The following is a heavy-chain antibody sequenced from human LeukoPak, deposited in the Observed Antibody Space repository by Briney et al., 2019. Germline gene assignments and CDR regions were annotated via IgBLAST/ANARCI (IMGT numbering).Heavy chain of an antibody. J-gene: IGHJ4*02. D-gene: IGHD3-22*01. CDR2: AYYSGST. V-gene: IGHV4-59*12. Sequence: SETLSLTCTVSGGSISSYYWSWIRQPPGKGLEWIGYAYYSGSTNYNPSLTSRVTISVDKSKNQFSLKLGSVTAADTAVYYCARVSEVVVTNWGQGTLVTVSS. CDR3: ARVSEVVVTN. CDR1: GGSISSYY.